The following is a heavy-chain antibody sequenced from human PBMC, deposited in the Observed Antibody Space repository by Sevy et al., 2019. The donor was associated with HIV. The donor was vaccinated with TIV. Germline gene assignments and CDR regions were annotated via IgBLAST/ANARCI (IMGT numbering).Heavy chain of an antibody. D-gene: IGHD6-13*01. V-gene: IGHV3-66*02. J-gene: IGHJ4*02. Sequence: GSLRLSCAASGFTVSSNYMSWVRQAPGKGLEWVSVIYSGGSTYYADSVKGRFTISRDNSKNTLYLQMNSLRAEDTAVYYCARSIAAAGTVDYWGQGTLVTVSS. CDR1: GFTVSSNY. CDR2: IYSGGST. CDR3: ARSIAAAGTVDY.